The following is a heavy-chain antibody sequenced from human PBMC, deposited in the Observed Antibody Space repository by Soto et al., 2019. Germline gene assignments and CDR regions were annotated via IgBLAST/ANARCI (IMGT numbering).Heavy chain of an antibody. CDR1: GDSVSSNSAA. D-gene: IGHD6-13*01. V-gene: IGHV6-1*01. J-gene: IGHJ6*02. CDR2: TYYRSKWYN. Sequence: SQTLSLTCAISGDSVSSNSAAWNWIRQSPSRGLEWLGRTYYRSKWYNDYAVSVKSRITINPDTSKNQFSLQLNSVTPEDTAVYYCARDLSNSSSWYWNYYYYGMDVWGQGTTVTVSS. CDR3: ARDLSNSSSWYWNYYYYGMDV.